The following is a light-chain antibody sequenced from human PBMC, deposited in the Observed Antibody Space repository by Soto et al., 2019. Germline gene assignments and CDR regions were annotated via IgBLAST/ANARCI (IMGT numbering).Light chain of an antibody. J-gene: IGLJ3*02. CDR3: SSYTLRNPLVR. Sequence: QSALTQPASVSGSPGQSITISCTGTSSDVGGYNFVSWYQQHPGKAPRLIIYEVSSRPSGVSYRFSGSKSGNTASLTISGLQAEDEADYYCSSYTLRNPLVRFGGGTKLTVL. V-gene: IGLV2-14*01. CDR1: SSDVGGYNF. CDR2: EVS.